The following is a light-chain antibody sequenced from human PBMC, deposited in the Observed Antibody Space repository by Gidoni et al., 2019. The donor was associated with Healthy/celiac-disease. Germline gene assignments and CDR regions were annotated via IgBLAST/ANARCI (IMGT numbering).Light chain of an antibody. CDR1: QSISSY. Sequence: DIQMTQSPSSLSASVGDRVTITCRASQSISSYLNWYQQKPGKAPKLLICAASSLQSGVPSRFSGSGSGTDFTLTISSLQPEDFATYYCQQSYSTLPITFGQGTRLEIK. CDR3: QQSYSTLPIT. V-gene: IGKV1-39*01. CDR2: AAS. J-gene: IGKJ5*01.